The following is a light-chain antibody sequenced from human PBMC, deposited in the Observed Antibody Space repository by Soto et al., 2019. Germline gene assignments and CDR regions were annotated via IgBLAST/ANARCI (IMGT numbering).Light chain of an antibody. CDR2: DVH. V-gene: IGLV2-14*01. J-gene: IGLJ3*02. Sequence: QSALTQSASVSGSPGQSITVSCTGTSSDIGDSDFVSWYQQCPGRVPKLIIYDVHKRPSGVSDRFSGSKSASTASLTISGLQTEDEADYYCCSYTTSKTWVFGGGTKVTVL. CDR1: SSDIGDSDF. CDR3: CSYTTSKTWV.